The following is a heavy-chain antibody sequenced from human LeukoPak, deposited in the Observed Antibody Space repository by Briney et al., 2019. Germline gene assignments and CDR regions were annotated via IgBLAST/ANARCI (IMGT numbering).Heavy chain of an antibody. CDR1: GGSISSYY. Sequence: SETLSLTCTVSGGSISSYYWSWIRQPPGKGLEWIGYIYYSGSTNYNPSLKSRVTISVDTSKNQFSLKLSSVTAADTAVYYCAGVVYDSSGYYFYAFDIWGQGTMVTVSS. V-gene: IGHV4-59*01. J-gene: IGHJ3*02. CDR3: AGVVYDSSGYYFYAFDI. D-gene: IGHD3-22*01. CDR2: IYYSGST.